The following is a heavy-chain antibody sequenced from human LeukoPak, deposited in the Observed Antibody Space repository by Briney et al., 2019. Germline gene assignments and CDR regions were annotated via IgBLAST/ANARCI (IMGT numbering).Heavy chain of an antibody. CDR3: ARDPGTYFASDY. Sequence: GGSLRLSCAASGFTFSDYYMTWIRQAPGKGLEWVSYISSSGSTIFYADSVKGRFTISRDNTKSSLFLQMNGLRAEDTAVYYCARDPGTYFASDYWGQGTLVAVSS. CDR2: ISSSGSTI. CDR1: GFTFSDYY. J-gene: IGHJ4*02. V-gene: IGHV3-11*01. D-gene: IGHD3-10*01.